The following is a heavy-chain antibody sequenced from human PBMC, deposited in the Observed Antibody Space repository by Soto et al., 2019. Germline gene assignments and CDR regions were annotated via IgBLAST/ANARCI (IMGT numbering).Heavy chain of an antibody. CDR2: ISSSSSNI. Sequence: SLRLSCAASGFTFSSYSMNWVRQAPGKGLEWVSYISSSSSNIHYADSVKGRFTVSRDKAKNSLYLQMNSLRDEDTAVYFCARDYVGYSSSWYAFDIWGQGTMVTVSS. CDR3: ARDYVGYSSSWYAFDI. J-gene: IGHJ3*02. D-gene: IGHD6-13*01. CDR1: GFTFSSYS. V-gene: IGHV3-48*02.